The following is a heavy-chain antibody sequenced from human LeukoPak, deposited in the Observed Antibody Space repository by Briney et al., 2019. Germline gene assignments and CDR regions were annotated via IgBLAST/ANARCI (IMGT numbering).Heavy chain of an antibody. Sequence: GGSLRLSCVASGFTFSSYTMHWVRQAPGKGLEWVAVVSYGGSIKYYADSVKSRLTISRDNSENTLYLQMNSLRAEDTAVYYCVATSGSSTNWGQGTLVTVSS. CDR2: VSYGGSIK. D-gene: IGHD2-2*01. CDR3: VATSGSSTN. CDR1: GFTFSSYT. V-gene: IGHV3-30-3*01. J-gene: IGHJ4*02.